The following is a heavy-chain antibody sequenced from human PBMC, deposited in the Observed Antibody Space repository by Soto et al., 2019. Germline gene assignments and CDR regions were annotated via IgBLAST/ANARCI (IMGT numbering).Heavy chain of an antibody. Sequence: GSLILSSGASGISFAHLALTWVPQASRRGREWRSAVSGGGAGTCYADSVRGRFSISRDVSGNIIYLQYNRLTAGDTATVYCAKTETFNSYYGGLDAWGQGTRVAVSS. J-gene: IGHJ5*02. D-gene: IGHD3-10*01. CDR2: VSGGGAGT. CDR1: GISFAHLA. V-gene: IGHV3-23*01. CDR3: AKTETFNSYYGGLDA.